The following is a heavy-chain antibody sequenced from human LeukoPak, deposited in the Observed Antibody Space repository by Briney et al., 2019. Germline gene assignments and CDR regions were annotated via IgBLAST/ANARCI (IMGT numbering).Heavy chain of an antibody. CDR1: GYTFTSYD. J-gene: IGHJ4*02. CDR3: ARGRDYGDYEGFDY. Sequence: ASVKVSCKASGYTFTSYDINWVRQATGQGLEWMGWMNPNSGNTGYAQKFQGRVTITRNTSISTAYMELSSLRSEDTAVYYCARGRDYGDYEGFDYWGQGTLVTVSS. D-gene: IGHD4-17*01. V-gene: IGHV1-8*03. CDR2: MNPNSGNT.